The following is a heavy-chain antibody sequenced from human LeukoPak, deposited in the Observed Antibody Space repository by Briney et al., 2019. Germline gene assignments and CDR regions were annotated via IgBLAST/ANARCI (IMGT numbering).Heavy chain of an antibody. V-gene: IGHV3-7*01. J-gene: IGHJ4*02. Sequence: PGGSLRLSCAASGFTFSTYWMAWVRQAPGKGLEWVANIKGDESARHQADSVKGRFTISRDNAKKSVYLQMSSLRGEDTAVYYCARNAGGSLDYWGQGTLVTVSS. CDR2: IKGDESAR. CDR3: ARNAGGSLDY. CDR1: GFTFSTYW. D-gene: IGHD1-26*01.